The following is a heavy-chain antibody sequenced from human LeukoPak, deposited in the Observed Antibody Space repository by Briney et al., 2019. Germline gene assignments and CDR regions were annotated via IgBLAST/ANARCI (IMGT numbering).Heavy chain of an antibody. CDR2: IIPIFGTA. Sequence: SVKVSCKASGGTFSSYAISWVRQAPGQGLEWMGGIIPIFGTANYAQKFQGRVTITTDESTSTAYMELSSLRSEDTAVYYCARGGDYGDYFSWFDPWGQGTLVTVSS. CDR3: ARGGDYGDYFSWFDP. V-gene: IGHV1-69*05. J-gene: IGHJ5*02. D-gene: IGHD4-17*01. CDR1: GGTFSSYA.